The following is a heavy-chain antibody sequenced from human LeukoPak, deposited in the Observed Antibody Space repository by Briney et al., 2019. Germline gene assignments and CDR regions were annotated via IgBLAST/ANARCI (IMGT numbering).Heavy chain of an antibody. CDR3: ARSSNLKDFYGSLNY. Sequence: GGSLRLSCGASGFTFSDYALHWVRQAPGRGLEWVTLISYDGSTKYYLDSVKGRFTISRDNSKNTLYLQMNSLRVEDTAVCYCARSSNLKDFYGSLNYWGQGTLITVSS. CDR1: GFTFSDYA. CDR2: ISYDGSTK. J-gene: IGHJ4*02. V-gene: IGHV3-30-3*01. D-gene: IGHD3-10*01.